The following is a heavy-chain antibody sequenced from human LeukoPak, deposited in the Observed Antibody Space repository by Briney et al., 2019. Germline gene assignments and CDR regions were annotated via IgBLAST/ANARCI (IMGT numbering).Heavy chain of an antibody. Sequence: ASVKVSCKASGYTFTSYYVHWVRQAPGQGLEWTGIINPSGGSTSYAQKFQGRVTMTRDTSTSTVYMELSSLRSEDTAVYYCARDVGHYGDYDAFDIWGQGTMVTVSS. CDR2: INPSGGST. CDR1: GYTFTSYY. CDR3: ARDVGHYGDYDAFDI. V-gene: IGHV1-46*01. J-gene: IGHJ3*02. D-gene: IGHD4-17*01.